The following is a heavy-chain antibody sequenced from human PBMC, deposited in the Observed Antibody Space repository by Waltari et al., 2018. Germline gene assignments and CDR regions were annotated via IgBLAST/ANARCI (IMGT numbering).Heavy chain of an antibody. Sequence: QVQLQESGPGLVKPSETLSLTCTVSGGSTSSYYWRWIRQPPGKGLEWIRYIYYSGSTNYNPSLKGRVTISVDTSKNQFSLKLSSVTAADTAVYYCARDSSSWGDAFDIWGQGTMVTVSS. CDR3: ARDSSSWGDAFDI. CDR1: GGSTSSYY. V-gene: IGHV4-59*01. J-gene: IGHJ3*02. D-gene: IGHD6-13*01. CDR2: IYYSGST.